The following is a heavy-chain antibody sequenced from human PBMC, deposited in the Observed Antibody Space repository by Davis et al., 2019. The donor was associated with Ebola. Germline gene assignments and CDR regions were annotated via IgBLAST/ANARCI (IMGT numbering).Heavy chain of an antibody. V-gene: IGHV3-30*03. D-gene: IGHD3/OR15-3a*01. Sequence: PGGSLRLSCAASGFTFSSYGMHWVRQAPGKGLEWVAVISYDGSNKYYADSVKGRFTISRDNAKNSLYLQMNSLRDEDTAVYYCTLDWTTTYYWGQGTLVTVSS. J-gene: IGHJ4*02. CDR1: GFTFSSYG. CDR2: ISYDGSNK. CDR3: TLDWTTTYY.